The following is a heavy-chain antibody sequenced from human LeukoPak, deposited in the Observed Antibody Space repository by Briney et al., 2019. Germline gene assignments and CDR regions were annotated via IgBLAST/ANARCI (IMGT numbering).Heavy chain of an antibody. CDR2: ITPTGGTI. D-gene: IGHD3-22*01. Sequence: PGRSLRLSCAASGFTFSSYGMHWVRQAPGKGLEWVSHITPTGGTIYYADSVKGRFTISRDNANNSLYLQMNSLRDEDTAVYYCARYRRDSSGYYYFDYWGQGTLVTVSS. CDR1: GFTFSSYG. CDR3: ARYRRDSSGYYYFDY. J-gene: IGHJ4*02. V-gene: IGHV3-48*02.